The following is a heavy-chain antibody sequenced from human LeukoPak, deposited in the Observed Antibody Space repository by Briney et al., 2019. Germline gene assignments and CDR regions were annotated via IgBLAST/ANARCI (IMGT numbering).Heavy chain of an antibody. D-gene: IGHD3-22*01. Sequence: SETLSLTCTVSGGSISSYYWSWIRQPPGKGLEWIGYIYYSGSTNYNPSLKSRVTISVDTSKNQFSLKLSSVTAADTAVYYCARAQNYYDSSGHYYYYMDVWGKGTTVTVSS. CDR2: IYYSGST. CDR3: ARAQNYYDSSGHYYYYMDV. V-gene: IGHV4-59*01. CDR1: GGSISSYY. J-gene: IGHJ6*03.